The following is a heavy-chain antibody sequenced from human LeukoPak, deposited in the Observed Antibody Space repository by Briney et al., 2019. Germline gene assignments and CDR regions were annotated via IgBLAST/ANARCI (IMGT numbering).Heavy chain of an antibody. V-gene: IGHV3-23*01. CDR2: ISGTGGAT. CDR3: ARGIVEQLVRIGMDV. CDR1: GFTLSRYS. J-gene: IGHJ6*04. D-gene: IGHD6-6*01. Sequence: PGGSLRLSCAASGFTLSRYSMNWVRQAPGKGLEWVSVISGTGGATYYADSVKGRFAISRDNSKNTLYLQMNSLRAEDTAVYYCARGIVEQLVRIGMDVWGKGTTVTVSS.